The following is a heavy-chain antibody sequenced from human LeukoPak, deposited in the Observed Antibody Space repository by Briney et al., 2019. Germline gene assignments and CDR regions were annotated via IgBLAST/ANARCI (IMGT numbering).Heavy chain of an antibody. CDR3: GLSSSYYMTPHYYFDY. D-gene: IGHD3-22*01. V-gene: IGHV4-39*01. Sequence: SETLSLTCTVSGGSIDSSCYYWGWIRQPPGKGLEWVGCLYHDGRTFYNPSLESRLTISVDMSKNQFSLKLTSVTAADTAVYYCGLSSSYYMTPHYYFDYWGQETLVTVSS. CDR2: LYHDGRT. CDR1: GGSIDSSCYY. J-gene: IGHJ4*02.